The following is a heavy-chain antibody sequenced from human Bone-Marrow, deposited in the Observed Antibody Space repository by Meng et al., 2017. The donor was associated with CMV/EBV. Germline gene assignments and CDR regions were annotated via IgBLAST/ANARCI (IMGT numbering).Heavy chain of an antibody. D-gene: IGHD3-16*01. V-gene: IGHV3-13*01. CDR1: GFTFSSYD. Sequence: GGSLRLSCAASGFTFSSYDMHWVRQATGKGLEWVSAIGTAGDTYYPGSVKSRFTISRESAKNSLYLQMNSLRAGDTAVYYCARVGQSLYGMDVWGQGTTVTVSS. CDR2: IGTAGDT. J-gene: IGHJ6*02. CDR3: ARVGQSLYGMDV.